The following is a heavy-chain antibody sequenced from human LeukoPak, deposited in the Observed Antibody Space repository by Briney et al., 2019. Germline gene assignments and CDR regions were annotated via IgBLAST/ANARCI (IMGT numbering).Heavy chain of an antibody. Sequence: GGSLRLSCAASGFTFSSYAMSWVRQAPGKGLEWVSAISGSGGSTYYADSVKGRFTISRDNSENTLYLQMNSLRAEDTAVYYCAKGITIFGVVKTMIDYWGQGTLVTVSS. CDR3: AKGITIFGVVKTMIDY. D-gene: IGHD3-3*01. J-gene: IGHJ4*02. CDR2: ISGSGGST. V-gene: IGHV3-23*01. CDR1: GFTFSSYA.